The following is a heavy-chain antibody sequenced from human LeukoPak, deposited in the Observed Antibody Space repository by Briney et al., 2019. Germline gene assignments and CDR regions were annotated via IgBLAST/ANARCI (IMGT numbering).Heavy chain of an antibody. CDR3: ARALTTLHPNWFDP. J-gene: IGHJ5*02. D-gene: IGHD4/OR15-4a*01. V-gene: IGHV1-2*06. Sequence: ASVKVSCTASGYTFTGYYMHWVRQAPGQGLEWMGRINPNSGGTNYAQKFQGRVTMTRDTSISTAYMELSRLRSDDTAVYYCARALTTLHPNWFDPWGQGTLVTVSS. CDR2: INPNSGGT. CDR1: GYTFTGYY.